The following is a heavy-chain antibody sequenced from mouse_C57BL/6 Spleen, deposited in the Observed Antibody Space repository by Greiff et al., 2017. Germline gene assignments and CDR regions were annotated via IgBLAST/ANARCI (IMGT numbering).Heavy chain of an antibody. CDR3: ARPPSSSYAMDY. V-gene: IGHV1-50*01. J-gene: IGHJ4*01. D-gene: IGHD1-1*01. CDR2: IDPSDSYT. Sequence: VQLQQPGAELVKPGASVKLSCTASGYTFTSYWMQWVHQRPGQGLEWIGEIDPSDSYTNYNQTFKGKSTLPVDTSSSTAYMQLSSLTSEDSAVYYCARPPSSSYAMDYWGQGTSVTVSS. CDR1: GYTFTSYW.